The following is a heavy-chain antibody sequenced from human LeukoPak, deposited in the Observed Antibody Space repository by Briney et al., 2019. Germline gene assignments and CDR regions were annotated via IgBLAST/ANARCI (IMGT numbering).Heavy chain of an antibody. CDR3: SKGLTSDFGGDFDP. V-gene: IGHV3-30*02. D-gene: IGHD3-10*01. CDR1: GFTFSNYG. J-gene: IGHJ5*02. CDR2: IRFDGSHK. Sequence: GGSLRLSCAASGFTFSNYGMHGVRQAPGKGPEWVALIRFDGSHKYYADSVKGRFTISRDNSKNTVYLQMNSLRAEDTAVYYSSKGLTSDFGGDFDPWGQGTLVTVSS.